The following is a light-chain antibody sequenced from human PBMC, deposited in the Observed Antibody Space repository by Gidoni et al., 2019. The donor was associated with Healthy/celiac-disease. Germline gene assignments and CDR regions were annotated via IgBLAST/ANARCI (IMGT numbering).Light chain of an antibody. J-gene: IGKJ4*01. CDR3: QQYGSSPLT. V-gene: IGKV3-20*01. Sequence: EIVLTQPQGTLALSPGERATLSCRASQSVSSSYLAWYQQKPGQATRLLIYGASSRATGIPDRFSGSGSGTDFTVNISRLEPEDFAVYYCQQYGSSPLTFGGGTKVEIK. CDR1: QSVSSSY. CDR2: GAS.